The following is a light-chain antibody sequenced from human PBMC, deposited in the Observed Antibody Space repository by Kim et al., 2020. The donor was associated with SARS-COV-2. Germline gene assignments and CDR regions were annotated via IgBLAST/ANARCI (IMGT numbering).Light chain of an antibody. Sequence: LSPGERATLSCRASQSVSSYLAGYQQKPGQAPTLLIYYASTRATGIPARFSGSGSGTAFSLTISSREPEDFAVYYCQQRSNWPGTFGPGTKVDIK. CDR3: QQRSNWPGT. CDR2: YAS. V-gene: IGKV3-11*01. CDR1: QSVSSY. J-gene: IGKJ3*01.